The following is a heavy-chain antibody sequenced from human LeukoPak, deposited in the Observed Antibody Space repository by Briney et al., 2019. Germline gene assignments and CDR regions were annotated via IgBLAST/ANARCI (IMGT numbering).Heavy chain of an antibody. D-gene: IGHD2-15*01. CDR1: GFTFSSYS. Sequence: PGGSLRLSCAASGFTFSSYSMNWVRQAPGKGLEWVSSISSSSSYIYYADSVKGRFTISRDNAKNSLYLQMNSLRAEDTAVYYCAGGYCSGGSCYSIFEAFDIWGQGTMVTVSS. J-gene: IGHJ3*02. CDR3: AGGYCSGGSCYSIFEAFDI. CDR2: ISSSSSYI. V-gene: IGHV3-21*01.